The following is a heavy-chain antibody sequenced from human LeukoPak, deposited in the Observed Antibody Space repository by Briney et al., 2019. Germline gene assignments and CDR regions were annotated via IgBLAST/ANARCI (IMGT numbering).Heavy chain of an antibody. CDR1: GYTFTSYY. Sequence: GASVKVPCKASGYTFTSYYMPWVRQAPGQGLEWMGIINPSGGSTSYAQKFQGRVTMTRDMSTSTVYMELSSLRSEDTAVYYCAREGDGYNAYFDYWGQGTLVTVSS. V-gene: IGHV1-46*01. J-gene: IGHJ4*02. D-gene: IGHD5-24*01. CDR3: AREGDGYNAYFDY. CDR2: INPSGGST.